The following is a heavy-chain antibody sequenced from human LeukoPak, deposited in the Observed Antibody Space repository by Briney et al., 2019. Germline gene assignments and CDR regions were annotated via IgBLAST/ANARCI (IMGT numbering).Heavy chain of an antibody. CDR3: ARQVTFGYAYAYYFDY. CDR2: NSEST. D-gene: IGHD5-18*01. J-gene: IGHJ4*02. V-gene: IGHV4-39*01. Sequence: NSESTYYNPSLKSRVTISVDTSKNQFSLKLSSVTAADTAVYYCARQVTFGYAYAYYFDYWGQGSLVTVSS.